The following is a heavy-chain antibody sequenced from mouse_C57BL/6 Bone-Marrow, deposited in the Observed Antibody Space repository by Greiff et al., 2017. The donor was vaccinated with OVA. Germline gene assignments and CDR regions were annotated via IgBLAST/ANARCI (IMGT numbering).Heavy chain of an antibody. CDR3: AREPKLGRGGNLFAY. Sequence: QVQLQQPGAELVKPGASVKLSCKASGYTFTSYWMHWVKQRPGRGLEWIGRIDPNSGGTKYNEKFKSKATLTVDKPSSTAYMQLSSLTSEDSAVYYCAREPKLGRGGNLFAYWGQGTLVTVSA. J-gene: IGHJ3*01. V-gene: IGHV1-72*01. CDR1: GYTFTSYW. D-gene: IGHD4-1*01. CDR2: IDPNSGGT.